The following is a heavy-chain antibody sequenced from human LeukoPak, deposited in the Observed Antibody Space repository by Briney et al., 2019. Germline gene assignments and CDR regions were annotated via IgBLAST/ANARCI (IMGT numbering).Heavy chain of an antibody. Sequence: GGSLRLSCAASGFAFSDYYMSWIRQAPGKGLEYVSDISNGDSAIYYADSVKGRFTISRDNAKNSLFLQMNSLRAEDTAVYYCARRNAYCSSSSCSRASYYYYGMDVWGQGTTVTVSS. J-gene: IGHJ6*02. CDR1: GFAFSDYY. V-gene: IGHV3-11*01. D-gene: IGHD2-2*01. CDR3: ARRNAYCSSSSCSRASYYYYGMDV. CDR2: ISNGDSAI.